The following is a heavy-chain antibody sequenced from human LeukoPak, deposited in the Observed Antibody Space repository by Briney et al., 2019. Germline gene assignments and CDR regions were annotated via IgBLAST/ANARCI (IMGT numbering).Heavy chain of an antibody. CDR2: INSDGGGA. CDR1: GITFGNNW. Sequence: GGSLRLSCAASGITFGNNWMHWVRQGPGKGLVWISRINSDGGGAIYADSVKGRFTVSRDNAKNTPHLQMNSLRAEDTAVYYCARDVPHNWFDTWGQGTLVTVSS. CDR3: ARDVPHNWFDT. J-gene: IGHJ5*02. V-gene: IGHV3-74*01.